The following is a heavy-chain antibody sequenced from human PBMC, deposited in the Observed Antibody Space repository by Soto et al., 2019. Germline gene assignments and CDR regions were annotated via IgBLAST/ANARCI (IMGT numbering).Heavy chain of an antibody. Sequence: GGSLRLSCAASGFTFSSYGMHWVRQAPGKGLEWVAVIWYDGSNKYYADSVKGRFTISRDNSKNTLYLQMNSLRAEDTAVYYCAREVVITMVRGVYYYGMDVWGQGTTVTVSS. J-gene: IGHJ6*02. V-gene: IGHV3-33*01. CDR2: IWYDGSNK. CDR1: GFTFSSYG. CDR3: AREVVITMVRGVYYYGMDV. D-gene: IGHD3-10*01.